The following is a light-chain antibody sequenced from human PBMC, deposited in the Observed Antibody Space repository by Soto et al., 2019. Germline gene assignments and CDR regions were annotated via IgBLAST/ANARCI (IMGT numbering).Light chain of an antibody. CDR3: QQLNTYPLT. CDR1: QGISSY. V-gene: IGKV1-9*01. Sequence: DIQLNQSPSFLSASVGNRVTITCRASQGISSYLAWYQQKAGKAPKLLIYAASTLQSGVPSRFRGRESGTEFTLTISRLQPEDFATYYCQQLNTYPLTFGGGTKVEIK. J-gene: IGKJ4*01. CDR2: AAS.